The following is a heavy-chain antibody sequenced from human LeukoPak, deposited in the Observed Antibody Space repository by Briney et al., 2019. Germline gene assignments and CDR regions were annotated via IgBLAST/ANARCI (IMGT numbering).Heavy chain of an antibody. D-gene: IGHD3-10*01. CDR3: ARGISLRTSGSYGYYFDY. J-gene: IGHJ4*02. CDR1: GFTFSTYG. V-gene: IGHV3-33*01. Sequence: GGSLRLSCAASGFTFSTYGMHCVRQAPGKGLEWVAVIWYDGSNKYYADSVKGRFAISRDNSKNTLSLQMNSLRAEDTAVYYCARGISLRTSGSYGYYFDYWGQGNLVTVSS. CDR2: IWYDGSNK.